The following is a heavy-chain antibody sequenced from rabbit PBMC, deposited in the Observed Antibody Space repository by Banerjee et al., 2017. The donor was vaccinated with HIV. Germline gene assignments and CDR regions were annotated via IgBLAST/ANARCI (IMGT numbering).Heavy chain of an antibody. D-gene: IGHD6-1*01. CDR1: GFSFSSGYF. CDR3: ARDTYATSAYVFYFNL. J-gene: IGHJ4*01. Sequence: QEQVEESGGDLVKPEGSLTLTCTVSGFSFSSGYFMCWVRQAPGKGLEWIGCIVAGSGSTYYASWAKGRFTISKTSSTTVTLQMTSLTAADTATYFCARDTYATSAYVFYFNLWGQGTLVTVS. V-gene: IGHV1S45*01. CDR2: IVAGSGST.